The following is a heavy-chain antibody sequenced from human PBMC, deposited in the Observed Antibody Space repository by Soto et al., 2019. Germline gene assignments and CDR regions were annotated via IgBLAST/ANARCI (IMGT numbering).Heavy chain of an antibody. CDR2: IIPVLSMS. J-gene: IGHJ4*02. D-gene: IGHD3-10*01. CDR1: GGTFNSYT. CDR3: ARSYGSGSRPFDY. V-gene: IGHV1-69*02. Sequence: SVKVSCKASGGTFNSYTFSWVRQAPGQGLEWMGRIIPVLSMSTYAQKFQGRVSLIADKSTNTAYMELYSLRSDDTAVYYCARSYGSGSRPFDYWGQGTLVTVSS.